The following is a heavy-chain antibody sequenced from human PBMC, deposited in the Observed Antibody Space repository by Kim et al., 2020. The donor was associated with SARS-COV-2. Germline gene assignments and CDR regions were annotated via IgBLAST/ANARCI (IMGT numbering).Heavy chain of an antibody. J-gene: IGHJ6*02. V-gene: IGHV3-48*03. Sequence: TTYPADSGKGRFTISRDSAKNSLYLQMNSLRAEDTAVYYCTREDYRAMDVWGQGTTVTVSS. D-gene: IGHD4-4*01. CDR2: TT. CDR3: TREDYRAMDV.